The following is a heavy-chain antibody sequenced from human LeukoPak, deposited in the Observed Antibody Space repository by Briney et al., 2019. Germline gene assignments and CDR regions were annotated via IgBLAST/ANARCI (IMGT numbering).Heavy chain of an antibody. CDR3: ARAVPTIHHMDV. D-gene: IGHD5-24*01. CDR2: ISYHGVDK. V-gene: IGHV3-30*14. CDR1: EFTFSRYA. Sequence: HSARSLRLSCAASEFTFSRYAMHWVRQAPGKELKWLAVISYHGVDKFYRASVRGRFTISRDNVANTLFLQLDNLSSEDSGVYFCARAVPTIHHMDVWGKGTTVTVSS. J-gene: IGHJ6*03.